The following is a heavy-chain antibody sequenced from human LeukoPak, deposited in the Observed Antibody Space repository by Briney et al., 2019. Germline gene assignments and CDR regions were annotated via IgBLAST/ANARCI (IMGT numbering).Heavy chain of an antibody. D-gene: IGHD3-16*01. CDR2: VYHSGST. CDR3: ARVTVSGGSFDY. CDR1: GGSISSSNW. V-gene: IGHV4-4*02. Sequence: KPSETLSLTCAVSGGSISSSNWWSWVRQPPGKGLEWIGEVYHSGSTNYNPSLKSRVTISVDKSKNQFSLKLSSVTAADTAVYYCARVTVSGGSFDYWGQGTLVTVSS. J-gene: IGHJ4*02.